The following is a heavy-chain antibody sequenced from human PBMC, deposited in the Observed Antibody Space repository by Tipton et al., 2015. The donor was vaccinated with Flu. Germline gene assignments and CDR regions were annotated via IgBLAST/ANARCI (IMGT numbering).Heavy chain of an antibody. CDR3: ARRDYSNYVSEPKNWFDP. J-gene: IGHJ5*02. Sequence: LRLSCTVSGDSISSGGYYWSWIRRHPGKGLEWIGGIYYSGSTYYNPSLRSRVTFSVDRSKNQFSLKLSSVTAADTAVYYCARRDYSNYVSEPKNWFDPWGQGALVTVSS. V-gene: IGHV4-31*02. CDR1: GDSISSGGYY. CDR2: IYYSGST. D-gene: IGHD4-11*01.